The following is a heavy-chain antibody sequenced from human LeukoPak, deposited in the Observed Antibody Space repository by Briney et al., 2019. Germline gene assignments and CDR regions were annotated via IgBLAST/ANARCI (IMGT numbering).Heavy chain of an antibody. CDR1: GFTFSSYG. D-gene: IGHD3-22*01. CDR3: AKDYDSSGYYFP. V-gene: IGHV3-30*02. J-gene: IGHJ5*02. CDR2: IRYDGSNK. Sequence: GGSLRLSCAASGFTFSSYGMHWVRQAPGKGLEWVAFIRYDGSNKYYADSVKGRFTIPRDNSKNTLYLQMNSLRAEDTAVYYCAKDYDSSGYYFPWGQGTLVTVSS.